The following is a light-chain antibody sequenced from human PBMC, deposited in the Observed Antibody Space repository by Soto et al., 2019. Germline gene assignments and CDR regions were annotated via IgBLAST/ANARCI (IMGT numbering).Light chain of an antibody. Sequence: IVMTQSPATLSVSPGERATLSCRASQSVASNLAWYQQRLGQAPRLLVYGASNRATGIPARFSGSGSGTEFTLTISSVQSEDFAVYYCHQYNKWPVFTFGPGTRVDIK. CDR3: HQYNKWPVFT. V-gene: IGKV3-15*01. CDR1: QSVASN. J-gene: IGKJ3*01. CDR2: GAS.